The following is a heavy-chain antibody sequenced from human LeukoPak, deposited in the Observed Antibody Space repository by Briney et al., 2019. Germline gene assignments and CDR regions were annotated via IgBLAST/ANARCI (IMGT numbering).Heavy chain of an antibody. V-gene: IGHV1-18*01. Sequence: ASVKVSCKASGYTFTSYGISWVRQAPGQGLEWMGWISAYNGNTNYAQKLQGRVTMTTDTSTSTAYMELRSLRSDDTAVYYCARDGIRGYSYGSNWFDPWGQGTLVTVSS. CDR1: GYTFTSYG. CDR2: ISAYNGNT. D-gene: IGHD5-18*01. CDR3: ARDGIRGYSYGSNWFDP. J-gene: IGHJ5*02.